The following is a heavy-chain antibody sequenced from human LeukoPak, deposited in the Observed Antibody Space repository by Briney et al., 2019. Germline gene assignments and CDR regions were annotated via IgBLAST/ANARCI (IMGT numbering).Heavy chain of an antibody. J-gene: IGHJ4*02. CDR2: ISYDGSNK. CDR3: AKAQNYYDSSGYYCPYFDY. Sequence: GGSLRLSCAASGFTFSSYGMPWVRQAPGKGLEWVAVISYDGSNKYYADSVKGRFTISRDNSKNTLYLQMNSLRAEDTAVYYCAKAQNYYDSSGYYCPYFDYWGQGTLVTVSS. CDR1: GFTFSSYG. D-gene: IGHD3-22*01. V-gene: IGHV3-30*18.